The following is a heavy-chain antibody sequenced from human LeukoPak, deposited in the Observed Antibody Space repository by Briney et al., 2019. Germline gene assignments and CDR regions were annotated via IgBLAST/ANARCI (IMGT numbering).Heavy chain of an antibody. CDR2: INAGNGNT. V-gene: IGHV1-3*01. Sequence: ASVKVSCKASGYTFTSYAMHWVRQAPGQRLEWMGWINAGNGNTKYSQKFQGRVTITRDTSASTAYMELSSLRSEDTAVYYCARSTWYYYDSSGYFDYWGQGTLVTVSS. D-gene: IGHD3-22*01. CDR3: ARSTWYYYDSSGYFDY. CDR1: GYTFTSYA. J-gene: IGHJ4*02.